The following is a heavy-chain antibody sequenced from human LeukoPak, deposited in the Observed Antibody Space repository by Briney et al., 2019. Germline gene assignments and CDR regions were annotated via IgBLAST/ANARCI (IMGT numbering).Heavy chain of an antibody. J-gene: IGHJ6*03. D-gene: IGHD3-22*01. CDR3: ARESGDYGFYYDSSGYHMDV. Sequence: SETLSLTCAVYGGSFSGYYWSWIRQPPGKGLEWIGEINHSGSTNYNPSLKSRVTISVDTSKNQFSLKLSSVTAADTAVYYCARESGDYGFYYDSSGYHMDVWGKGTTVTVSS. CDR2: INHSGST. V-gene: IGHV4-34*01. CDR1: GGSFSGYY.